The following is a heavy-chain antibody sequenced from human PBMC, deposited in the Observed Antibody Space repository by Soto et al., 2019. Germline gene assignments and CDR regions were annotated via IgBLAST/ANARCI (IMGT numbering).Heavy chain of an antibody. V-gene: IGHV3-21*01. CDR1: GFTFNTYT. D-gene: IGHD2-2*01. Sequence: GGSLRLSCAASGFTFNTYTMNWVRQAPGKGLEWVSSISDSSTYIYYADSLKGRFTISRDNAKNSLYLQMNSLRAEDTAVYYCGRMGAGYCVSISCYPSPTMGYGMDVWGQGT. CDR2: ISDSSTYI. CDR3: GRMGAGYCVSISCYPSPTMGYGMDV. J-gene: IGHJ6*02.